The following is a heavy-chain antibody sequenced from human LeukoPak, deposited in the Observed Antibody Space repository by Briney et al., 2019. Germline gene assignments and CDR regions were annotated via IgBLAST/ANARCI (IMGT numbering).Heavy chain of an antibody. CDR2: IYYSGST. Sequence: TSETLSLTCTVSGGSISSGGYYWSWIRQHPGKGLEWIGYIYYSGSTYYNPSLKSRVTTSIDTSKNQFSLKLSSVTAADTAVYYCARERFMTTVSSFDYWGQGTLVTVSS. D-gene: IGHD4-17*01. CDR1: GGSISSGGYY. CDR3: ARERFMTTVSSFDY. J-gene: IGHJ4*02. V-gene: IGHV4-31*03.